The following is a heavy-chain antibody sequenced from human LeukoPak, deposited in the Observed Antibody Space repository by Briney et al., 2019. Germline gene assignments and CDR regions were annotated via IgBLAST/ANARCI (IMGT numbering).Heavy chain of an antibody. CDR3: AKYGRVMAPGLYFEN. J-gene: IGHJ4*02. Sequence: PGGSLRLSCAASGFTFSSYAMTWVRQAPGKGLEWVSSISDTGVKTYYADSVKGRFTISRDNSKNTLYLQMSSLRVDDTAVYYCAKYGRVMAPGLYFENWGQGTLVTVSS. D-gene: IGHD2-15*01. V-gene: IGHV3-23*01. CDR1: GFTFSSYA. CDR2: ISDTGVKT.